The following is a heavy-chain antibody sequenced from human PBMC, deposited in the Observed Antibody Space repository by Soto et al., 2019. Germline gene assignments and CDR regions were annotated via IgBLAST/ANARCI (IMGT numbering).Heavy chain of an antibody. Sequence: QVQLVQSGAEVKKPGSSVKVSCKASGGTFSSYTISWVRQAPGQGLEWMGRIIPILGIANYAQKFQGRVTITAYKSTSTAYMERSSLRSEDTAVYYCASLMRSGYYYGMDVWGQGTTVTVSS. V-gene: IGHV1-69*02. CDR2: IIPILGIA. CDR3: ASLMRSGYYYGMDV. D-gene: IGHD3-10*01. J-gene: IGHJ6*02. CDR1: GGTFSSYT.